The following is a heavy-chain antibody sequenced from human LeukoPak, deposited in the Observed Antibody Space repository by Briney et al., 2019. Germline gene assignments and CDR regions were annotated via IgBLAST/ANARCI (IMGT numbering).Heavy chain of an antibody. Sequence: ETLSLTCTVSCDSIDSSTYYWGWIRQPPGKGLEWIGSIYYSGGTYSNPSLKSRVTISIDTSKNQFSLKLSSVTAADTAMYYCARLGFTMILVATTWGQGTLVIVSS. V-gene: IGHV4-39*01. CDR2: IYYSGGT. J-gene: IGHJ4*02. CDR1: CDSIDSSTYY. CDR3: ARLGFTMILVATT. D-gene: IGHD3-22*01.